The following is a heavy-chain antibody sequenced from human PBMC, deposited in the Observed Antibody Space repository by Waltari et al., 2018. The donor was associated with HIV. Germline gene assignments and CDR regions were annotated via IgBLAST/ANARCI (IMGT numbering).Heavy chain of an antibody. CDR3: AREVFYYDNSGHPGWFDP. CDR2: VYSDGTT. V-gene: IGHV3-66*01. Sequence: VRLVESGGALVRPGGAPSLSRTASGFTDGHSSMTWVRHASGKGLEWVSTVYSDGTTVYADSVKGRFSTSRDTSKNILHLLMDSLRVDDTAVYYCAREVFYYDNSGHPGWFDPWGQGTLVAVSS. J-gene: IGHJ5*02. CDR1: GFTDGHSS. D-gene: IGHD3-22*01.